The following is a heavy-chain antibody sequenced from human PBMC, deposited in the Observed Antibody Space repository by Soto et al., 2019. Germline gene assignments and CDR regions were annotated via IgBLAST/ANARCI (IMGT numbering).Heavy chain of an antibody. D-gene: IGHD2-2*01. CDR3: ARGDCSSISCYAGILDD. CDR2: ISSNGGST. V-gene: IGHV3-64*01. Sequence: EVQLVESGGGLVQPGGSLRLSCAASGFTFSSYAMHWVRQVPGKGLEYVSAISSNGGSTYDANSVKGRFTISRDNSKNTLYLQMCSLRAEDMAVYYCARGDCSSISCYAGILDDWGQGTLVTFSS. J-gene: IGHJ4*02. CDR1: GFTFSSYA.